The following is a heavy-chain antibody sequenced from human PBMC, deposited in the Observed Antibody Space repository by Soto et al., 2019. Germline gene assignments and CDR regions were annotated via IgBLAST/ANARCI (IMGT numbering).Heavy chain of an antibody. D-gene: IGHD3-10*01. J-gene: IGHJ4*02. CDR1: GYTFASCG. CDR3: ARLSMVRGVSSFDY. V-gene: IGHV1-18*01. CDR2: ISAYNGNT. Sequence: SVAVSCKASGYTFASCGSSWVRQAPGQGLEWMGWISAYNGNTNYVPKLQGRVTMTTDTSTSTAYMELRNLRSDDTAMYYCARLSMVRGVSSFDYWGQGTLVTVSS.